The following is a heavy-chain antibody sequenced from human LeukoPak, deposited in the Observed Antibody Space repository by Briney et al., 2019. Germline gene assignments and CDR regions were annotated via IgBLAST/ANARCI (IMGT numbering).Heavy chain of an antibody. CDR3: AKGAASRGYTYVAN. Sequence: AGGSLRLSCAASAFTFRSYAMIWVRQAPGKGLEWVSGISGSGGSTYYSDSANGRFTISRDNSNNTLYLQMNSLRAEDTAVYYCAKGAASRGYTYVANWGQGTLVTVSS. CDR2: ISGSGGST. D-gene: IGHD5-18*01. CDR1: AFTFRSYA. J-gene: IGHJ4*02. V-gene: IGHV3-23*01.